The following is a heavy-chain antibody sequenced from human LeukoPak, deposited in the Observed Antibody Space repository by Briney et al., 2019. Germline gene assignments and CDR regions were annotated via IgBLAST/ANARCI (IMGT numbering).Heavy chain of an antibody. V-gene: IGHV1-2*02. CDR2: INPNSGGT. Sequence: ASVKVSCKASGYTFTGYYMHWVRQAPGQGLEWMGWINPNSGGTNYVQKFQGRVTMTRDTSISTAYMELSRLRSDDTAVYYCARLEIVGAATGFDYWGQGTLVIVSS. CDR1: GYTFTGYY. D-gene: IGHD1-26*01. CDR3: ARLEIVGAATGFDY. J-gene: IGHJ4*02.